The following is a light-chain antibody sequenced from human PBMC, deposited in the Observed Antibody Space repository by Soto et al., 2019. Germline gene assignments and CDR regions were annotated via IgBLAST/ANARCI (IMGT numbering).Light chain of an antibody. V-gene: IGLV1-40*01. CDR3: QSYACSLRGSV. J-gene: IGLJ3*02. CDR1: YSNIGSGYD. Sequence: QSVLTQPPSVSGAPGQRVTISCTGSYSNIGSGYDVHWYQQLPGSAPKLLIYVNSNRPSGVPDRFSASKSGTSASLAIPGRQSEDAADYYCQSYACSLRGSVFGGGTKLTVI. CDR2: VNS.